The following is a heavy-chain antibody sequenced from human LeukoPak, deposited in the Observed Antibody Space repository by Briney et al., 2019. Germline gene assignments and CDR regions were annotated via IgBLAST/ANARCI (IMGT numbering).Heavy chain of an antibody. CDR2: MYYSGST. CDR1: GGSISSYY. Sequence: SETLSLTCTVSGGSISSYYWSWIRQPPGKGLDWIGYMYYSGSTNYNPSLKSRVTISVDTSKNQFSLKLSSVTAADTAVYYCARLRRAGWLEYYFDYWGQGTLVTVSS. CDR3: ARLRRAGWLEYYFDY. V-gene: IGHV4-59*01. D-gene: IGHD6-19*01. J-gene: IGHJ4*02.